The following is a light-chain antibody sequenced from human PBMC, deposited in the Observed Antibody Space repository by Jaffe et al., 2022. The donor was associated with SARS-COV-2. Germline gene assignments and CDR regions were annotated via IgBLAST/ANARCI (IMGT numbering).Light chain of an antibody. CDR3: CSYAGGRYV. V-gene: IGLV2-23*01. J-gene: IGLJ1*01. CDR2: EGT. Sequence: QSTLTQVASVSGSPGQSITISCTGTSSDVGRYNLVSWYQQHPGKAPKLMIYEGTKRPSGVSNRFSGSKSGNAASLTISGLRAEDEADYYCCSYAGGRYVFGTGTKVTVL. CDR1: SSDVGRYNL.